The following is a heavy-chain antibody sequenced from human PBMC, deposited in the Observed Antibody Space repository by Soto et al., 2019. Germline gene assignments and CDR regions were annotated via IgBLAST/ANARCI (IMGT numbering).Heavy chain of an antibody. CDR1: GGSITSNRW. CDR2: IHDGGTT. D-gene: IGHD4-17*01. V-gene: IGHV4-4*02. Sequence: QVKLQESGPGLVKPSGTLSLTCAVSGGSITSNRWWTWVRQAPGKGLEWIGEIHDGGTTNYNLSLKSRVTLAIDESKNQFSLDMKSVSAADTAVYYCAGQWAAGYGAFDPWGQGILVTVSS. J-gene: IGHJ5*02. CDR3: AGQWAAGYGAFDP.